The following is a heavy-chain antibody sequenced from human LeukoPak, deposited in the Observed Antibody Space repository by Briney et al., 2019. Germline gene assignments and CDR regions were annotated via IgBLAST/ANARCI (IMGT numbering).Heavy chain of an antibody. D-gene: IGHD3-10*02. V-gene: IGHV3-48*03. CDR2: ISSSGSTI. J-gene: IGHJ6*04. Sequence: GGSLRLSCAASGFTFSSYEMNWVRQAPGKGLEWVSYISSSGSTIYYADSVKGRFTISRDNAKNSLYLQMNSLRAEATAVYYCAELGITMIGGVWGKGTTVTISS. CDR1: GFTFSSYE. CDR3: AELGITMIGGV.